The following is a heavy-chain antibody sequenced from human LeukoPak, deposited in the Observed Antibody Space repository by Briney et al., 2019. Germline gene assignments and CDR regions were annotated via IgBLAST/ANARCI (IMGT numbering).Heavy chain of an antibody. V-gene: IGHV4-59*01. CDR3: AILATDLWFGDLFDY. CDR2: IYYSGST. Sequence: SETLSLTCTVSGGSISSYYWSWIRQPPGKGLEWIGYIYYSGSTNYNPSLKSRATISVDTSKNQFSLKLSSVTAADTAVYYCAILATDLWFGDLFDYWGQGTLVTVSS. D-gene: IGHD3-10*01. J-gene: IGHJ4*02. CDR1: GGSISSYY.